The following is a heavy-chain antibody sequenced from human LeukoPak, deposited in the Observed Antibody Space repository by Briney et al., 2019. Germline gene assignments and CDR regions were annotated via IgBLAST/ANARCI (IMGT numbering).Heavy chain of an antibody. J-gene: IGHJ4*02. CDR3: ANVRTRDGYNYYLDY. V-gene: IGHV3-30*18. CDR2: ISYDGSNK. CDR1: GFTFSSYG. Sequence: GGSLRLSCAASGFTFSSYGMHWVRQAPGKGLEWVAVISYDGSNKYYADSVKGRFTISRDNSKNTLYLQMNSLRVEDTAVYYCANVRTRDGYNYYLDYWGQGTLVTVSS. D-gene: IGHD5-24*01.